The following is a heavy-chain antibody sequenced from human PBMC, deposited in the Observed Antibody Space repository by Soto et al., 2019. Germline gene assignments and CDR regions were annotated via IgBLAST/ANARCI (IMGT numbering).Heavy chain of an antibody. J-gene: IGHJ4*02. D-gene: IGHD1-20*01. Sequence: QVQLVESGGGVVQPGRSLRLSCAASGFHFGSYGMHWVRQTPGKGLEWVALIWHDGSSENCADSVKGRFTISRDNSKNMLYLQMDSLRDEDTAIYYCARDYNWNLGDYWGQGNLVTVSS. CDR1: GFHFGSYG. CDR3: ARDYNWNLGDY. V-gene: IGHV3-33*01. CDR2: IWHDGSSE.